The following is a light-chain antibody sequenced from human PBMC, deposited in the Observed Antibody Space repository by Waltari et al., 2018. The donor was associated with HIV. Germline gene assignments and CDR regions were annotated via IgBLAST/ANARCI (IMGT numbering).Light chain of an antibody. CDR2: RNN. CDR3: AAWDTSLSGSVV. V-gene: IGLV1-47*01. J-gene: IGLJ2*01. Sequence: QSVLTQPPSASETPGQRVTISCSGSSSNIGSNYVYWYHQLPGTAPKLLIYRNNQRPSGVPDRFSGSKSGTSASLAISGLRSEDEADYYCAAWDTSLSGSVVFGGGTKLTVL. CDR1: SSNIGSNY.